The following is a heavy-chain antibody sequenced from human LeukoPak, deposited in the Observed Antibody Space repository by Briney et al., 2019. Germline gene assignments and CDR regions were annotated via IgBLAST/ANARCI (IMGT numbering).Heavy chain of an antibody. CDR2: IKSDGST. Sequence: TGGSLRLSCEVSGLSFSNYWMHWVRQAPGKGLVWVSRIKSDGSTNYADSVKGRFTISRDNAKNTVSLQMNSLRAEDTGVYYCARAPSEIGGYYPEYFRHWGQGTLVTVSS. CDR3: ARAPSEIGGYYPEYFRH. D-gene: IGHD3-22*01. J-gene: IGHJ1*01. CDR1: GLSFSNYW. V-gene: IGHV3-74*01.